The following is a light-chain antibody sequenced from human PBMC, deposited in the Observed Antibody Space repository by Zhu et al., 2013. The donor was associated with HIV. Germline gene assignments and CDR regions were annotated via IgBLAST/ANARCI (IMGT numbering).Light chain of an antibody. CDR3: QQLKTYPRS. J-gene: IGKJ2*01. V-gene: IGKV1-12*01. CDR1: PGISVW. Sequence: DIQLTQSPSTVSASIGDRVTITCRASPGISVWVAWYQQKPGTAPNLLIYAATSLQSGVPSRFSGSRSGTDFTLTISSLQSDDFGTYYCQQLKTYPRSFGQGTKVEI. CDR2: AAT.